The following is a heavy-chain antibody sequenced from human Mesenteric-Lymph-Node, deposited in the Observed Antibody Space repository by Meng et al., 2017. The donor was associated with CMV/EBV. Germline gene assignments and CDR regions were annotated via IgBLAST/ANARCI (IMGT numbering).Heavy chain of an antibody. D-gene: IGHD3-3*01. CDR3: ARMRFLEWSHYFDY. CDR2: FYYSGTT. Sequence: GSLRLSCTVSGDSNWGWIRQPPGKGLEWIGIFYYSGTTYYNPSLKSRVTISVDTSKNQFSLKLSSVTAADTAVYYCARMRFLEWSHYFDYWGQGTLVT. V-gene: IGHV4-38-2*02. J-gene: IGHJ4*02. CDR1: GDSN.